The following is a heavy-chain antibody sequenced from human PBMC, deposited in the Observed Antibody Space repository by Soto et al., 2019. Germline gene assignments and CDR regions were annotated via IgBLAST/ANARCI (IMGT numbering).Heavy chain of an antibody. CDR2: ISAYNGNT. J-gene: IGHJ5*02. CDR1: GYTFTIYG. D-gene: IGHD3-10*01. Sequence: ASVKVSCKASGYTFTIYGIIWVRQAPGQGLEWMGWISAYNGNTNYAQKLQGRVTMTTDTSTSTAYMELRSLRSDDTAVYYCARGAYYGSGNGWFDPWGQGTLVTVSS. CDR3: ARGAYYGSGNGWFDP. V-gene: IGHV1-18*01.